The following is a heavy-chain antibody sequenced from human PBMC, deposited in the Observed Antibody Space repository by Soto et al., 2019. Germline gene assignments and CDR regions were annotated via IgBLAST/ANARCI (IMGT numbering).Heavy chain of an antibody. J-gene: IGHJ6*02. CDR2: IIPIFGTT. Sequence: SVKVSCKASGGTFSSHAISWVRQAPGRGLEWMGGIIPIFGTTNYAQSFRARVTITADESTSTAYMELSSLTSEDTAVYYCGSVGYCSSTNCLFYYYHYGMDVWGQGTTVTVSS. V-gene: IGHV1-69*13. CDR3: GSVGYCSSTNCLFYYYHYGMDV. D-gene: IGHD2-2*03. CDR1: GGTFSSHA.